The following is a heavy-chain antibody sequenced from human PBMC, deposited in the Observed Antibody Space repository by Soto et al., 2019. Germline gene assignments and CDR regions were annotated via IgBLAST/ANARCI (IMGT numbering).Heavy chain of an antibody. J-gene: IGHJ4*02. D-gene: IGHD2-2*01. CDR3: ARDWYCSSTSCQDYFDY. CDR2: ISAYNGNT. V-gene: IGHV1-18*01. CDR1: GYTFTNYG. Sequence: GASVKVSCKASGYTFTNYGITWVRQAPGQGLEWMGWISAYNGNTHYTQRLQGRVTMTTDTSTSTAYMELRGLRSDDTAVYYFARDWYCSSTSCQDYFDYWGQGTLVTVSS.